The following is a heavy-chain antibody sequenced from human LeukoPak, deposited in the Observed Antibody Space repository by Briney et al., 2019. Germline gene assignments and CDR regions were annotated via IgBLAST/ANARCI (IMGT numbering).Heavy chain of an antibody. CDR1: CGSISSYY. CDR3: ARTYGSSGLGYFDL. Sequence: PSETLSLTCTVSCGSISSYYWSWIRQPPGKGLEWIGYIYYSGSTNYSPSLKSRLTISVDTSKNQFSLKLSSVTAADTAVYYCARTYGSSGLGYFDLWGRGTLVTVSS. D-gene: IGHD6-13*01. V-gene: IGHV4-59*01. J-gene: IGHJ2*01. CDR2: IYYSGST.